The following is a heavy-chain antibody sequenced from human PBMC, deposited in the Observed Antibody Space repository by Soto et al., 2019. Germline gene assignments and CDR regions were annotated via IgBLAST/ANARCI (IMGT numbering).Heavy chain of an antibody. CDR1: GFTFSSYA. J-gene: IGHJ4*02. Sequence: QVQLVESGGGVVQPGRSLRLSCAASGFTFSSYAMHWVRQAPGKGLEWVAVISYDGSNKYYADSVKGRFTISRDNSKNTLYLQMNSLRAEDTAVYYCARDEYSSSWYPSFDYWGQGTLVTVSS. V-gene: IGHV3-30-3*01. D-gene: IGHD6-13*01. CDR3: ARDEYSSSWYPSFDY. CDR2: ISYDGSNK.